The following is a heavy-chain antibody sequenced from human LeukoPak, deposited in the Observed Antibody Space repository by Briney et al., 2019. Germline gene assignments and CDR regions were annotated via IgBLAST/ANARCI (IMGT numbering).Heavy chain of an antibody. Sequence: PSETLSLTCTVSGGSISSYYWSWMRQPPGKGLEWIGYISYSGSTNYNPSLKSRVTISVDTSKNQFSLTLTSVTAADTATYYCARTGGYSSPLGFWGQGTLVTVSS. J-gene: IGHJ4*02. CDR3: ARTGGYSSPLGF. CDR1: GGSISSYY. V-gene: IGHV4-59*13. CDR2: ISYSGST. D-gene: IGHD4-11*01.